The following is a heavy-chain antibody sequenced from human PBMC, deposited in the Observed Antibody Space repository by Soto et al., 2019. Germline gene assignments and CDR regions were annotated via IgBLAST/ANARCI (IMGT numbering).Heavy chain of an antibody. D-gene: IGHD4-17*01. Sequence: RGESLKISCKGSGYSFTSYWIGWVRQMPGKGLEWMGIIYPGDSDTRYSPSFQGQVTISADKSISTAYLQWSSLKASDTAMYYCARLTPDYGDPPYFDYWGQGTLVTVSS. CDR2: IYPGDSDT. CDR3: ARLTPDYGDPPYFDY. J-gene: IGHJ4*02. CDR1: GYSFTSYW. V-gene: IGHV5-51*01.